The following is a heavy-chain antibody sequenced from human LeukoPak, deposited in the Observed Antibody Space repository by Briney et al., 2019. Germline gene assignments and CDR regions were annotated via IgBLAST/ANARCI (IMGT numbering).Heavy chain of an antibody. V-gene: IGHV4-38-2*02. D-gene: IGHD5-18*01. CDR3: ARHFTGEYNYGLFDY. J-gene: IGHJ4*02. Sequence: SETLSLTCTVSGYSISSAYYWGWIRQPPGKGLECIGGISRSGNTYYNPSLKSRVSISIDTSKNQFSLKLSSVTAADTAVYYCARHFTGEYNYGLFDYWGQGIMVTVSS. CDR1: GYSISSAYY. CDR2: ISRSGNT.